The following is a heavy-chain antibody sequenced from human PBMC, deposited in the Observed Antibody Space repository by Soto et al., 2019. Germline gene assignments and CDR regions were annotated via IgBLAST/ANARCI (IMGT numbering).Heavy chain of an antibody. CDR1: ELTFSDSY. J-gene: IGHJ4*02. CDR2: ISSSSSYT. V-gene: IGHV3-11*06. D-gene: IGHD3-22*01. CDR3: ARVGYDSSRYFWGSFDY. Sequence: GGPLRLSGRALELTFSDSYMSWIRQAPGKGLEWVSYISSSSSYTNYADSVKGRFTSSSDNAKNSLYLQMNSLRAEDTAVYYCARVGYDSSRYFWGSFDYWGQGTLVTVSS.